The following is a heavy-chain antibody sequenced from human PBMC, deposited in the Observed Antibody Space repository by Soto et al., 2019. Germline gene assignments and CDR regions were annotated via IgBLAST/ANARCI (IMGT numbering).Heavy chain of an antibody. CDR3: AKDTVGGYSFWSGYYSDGLDV. CDR1: GFTFDSYA. CDR2: ISGSADGT. Sequence: EVKLLESGGGLAQPGGSLRLSCVGSGFTFDSYAISWVRQAPGERLQWIAAISGSADGTDYAHSVRGRFTISRDNAKKTVHLQMDSLRAEDTAVYFCAKDTVGGYSFWSGYYSDGLDVWGQGTLVTVS. D-gene: IGHD3-3*01. V-gene: IGHV3-23*01. J-gene: IGHJ3*01.